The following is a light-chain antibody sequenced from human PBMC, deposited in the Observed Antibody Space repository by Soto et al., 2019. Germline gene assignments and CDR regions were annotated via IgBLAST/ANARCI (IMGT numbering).Light chain of an antibody. J-gene: IGKJ1*01. CDR1: HSISSW. CDR3: QQYNSVPP. Sequence: DIQMTQSPSTLSASVGDSVTITCRASHSISSWLAWYQQKPGKAPKLLIYKASSLESGVPSRFSGSGSGTEFTLTISSLQTDEFASYYCQQYNSVPPCGQGTKVEIK. CDR2: KAS. V-gene: IGKV1-5*03.